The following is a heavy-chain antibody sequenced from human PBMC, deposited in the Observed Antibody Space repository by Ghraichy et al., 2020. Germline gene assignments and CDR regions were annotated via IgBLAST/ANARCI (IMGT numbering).Heavy chain of an antibody. J-gene: IGHJ3*02. CDR1: GYSFTSYW. D-gene: IGHD5-18*01. CDR3: ARQRSAGDTAMVIPLYAFDI. V-gene: IGHV5-51*01. Sequence: GESLNISCKGSGYSFTSYWIGWVRQMPGKGLEWMGIIYPGDSDTRYSPSFQGQVTISADKSISTAYLQWSSLKASDTAMYYCARQRSAGDTAMVIPLYAFDIWGQGTMVTVSS. CDR2: IYPGDSDT.